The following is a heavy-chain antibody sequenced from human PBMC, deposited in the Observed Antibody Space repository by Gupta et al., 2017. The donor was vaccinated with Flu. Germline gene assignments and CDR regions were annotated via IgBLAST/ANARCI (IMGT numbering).Heavy chain of an antibody. CDR3: ATDAHVVTASPANNWFDP. V-gene: IGHV1-69-2*01. CDR1: GYTFTDYY. J-gene: IGHJ5*02. D-gene: IGHD2-15*01. Sequence: EVQLVQSGAEVKKPGATVKISCRVSGYTFTDYYMHWVQQAPGKGLEWMGLVDPEDGEKIYAEKFQGRVTMTADASIDTAYMELSSLRSEDTAVYYCATDAHVVTASPANNWFDPWGQGTLVIVSS. CDR2: VDPEDGEK.